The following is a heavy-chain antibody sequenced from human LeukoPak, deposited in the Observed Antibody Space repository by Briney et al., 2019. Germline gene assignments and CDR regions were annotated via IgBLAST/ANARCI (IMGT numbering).Heavy chain of an antibody. Sequence: PGGSLRLSCAASGFTFSSYWMHWVRQAPGKGLVWVSYISGDGSSTTYADSVKGRFTISRDNAKNTLDLQMNSLSAEDTAVYYCARGGWGTAIDYWAQGTLVTVSS. D-gene: IGHD1-7*01. CDR1: GFTFSSYW. J-gene: IGHJ4*02. V-gene: IGHV3-74*01. CDR2: ISGDGSST. CDR3: ARGGWGTAIDY.